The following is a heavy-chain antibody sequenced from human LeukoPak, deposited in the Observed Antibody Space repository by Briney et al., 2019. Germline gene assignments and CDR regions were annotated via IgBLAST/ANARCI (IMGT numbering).Heavy chain of an antibody. Sequence: SETLSLTCTVSGDSSSRYYWTWLRQPPGKGLEWIGYVSYSGSTDNNPSLKSRVTMSVDTSTNQFSLKLRSVTAADTAVYYCARGAYKSSGWYDYWGQGTLVTVSS. J-gene: IGHJ4*02. CDR2: VSYSGST. CDR3: ARGAYKSSGWYDY. D-gene: IGHD6-19*01. CDR1: GDSSSRYY. V-gene: IGHV4-59*01.